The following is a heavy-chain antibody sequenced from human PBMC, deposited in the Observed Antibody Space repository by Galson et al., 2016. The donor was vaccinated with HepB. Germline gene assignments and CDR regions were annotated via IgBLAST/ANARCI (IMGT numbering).Heavy chain of an antibody. CDR1: GYTFTSYY. CDR2: INPSGGST. Sequence: SVKVSCKASGYTFTSYYMHWVRQAPGQGLEWMGIINPSGGSTSYAQKFQGRVTMTRDTSTSTVYMELSSLRSEGTAVYYCASCSGGSCYSVDYWGQGTLVTVSS. V-gene: IGHV1-46*01. CDR3: ASCSGGSCYSVDY. D-gene: IGHD2-15*01. J-gene: IGHJ4*02.